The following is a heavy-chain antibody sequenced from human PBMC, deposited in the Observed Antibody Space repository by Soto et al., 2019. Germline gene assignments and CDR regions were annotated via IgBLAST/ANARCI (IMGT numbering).Heavy chain of an antibody. J-gene: IGHJ6*03. D-gene: IGHD3-10*01. CDR1: SGSISSSTW. CDR2: IYHSGST. V-gene: IGHV4-4*02. Sequence: SETLSLTCAVSSGSISSSTWWSWVRQPPGKGLEWIGEIYHSGSTNYNPSLKSRVTISVDKSKNQFSLKLSSVTAAATAVYYRERDYREWFGAYYYYYRYGCGQGTTGTVSS. CDR3: ERDYREWFGAYYYYYRYG.